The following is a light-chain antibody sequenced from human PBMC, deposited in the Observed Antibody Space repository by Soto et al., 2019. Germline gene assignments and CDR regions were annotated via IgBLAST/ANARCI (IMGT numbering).Light chain of an antibody. CDR2: DAS. CDR3: QQLNTYSS. J-gene: IGKJ4*01. Sequence: EIVLTQSPVTLSLSPGERATLSCRASQSVRTYLAWYQVKPGQAPRLLIYDASRRASGVPARFSGSGSGTDFTLTISSLEPEDFATYFCQQLNTYSSFGGGTKVDIK. CDR1: QSVRTY. V-gene: IGKV3-11*01.